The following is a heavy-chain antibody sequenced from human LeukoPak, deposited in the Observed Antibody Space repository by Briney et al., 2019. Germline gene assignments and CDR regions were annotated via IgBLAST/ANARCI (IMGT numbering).Heavy chain of an antibody. Sequence: GESLKISCKAAGYTFTHQWIGWVRQKSGSGLEWMGIIYPRDSDTRYSPSFEGHVSISADTSINTAYLEWSRLEASDTAIYYCARHSDVIGAIWGQGTLVTVSS. CDR3: ARHSDVIGAI. D-gene: IGHD3-10*01. CDR2: IYPRDSDT. V-gene: IGHV5-51*01. CDR1: GYTFTHQW. J-gene: IGHJ4*02.